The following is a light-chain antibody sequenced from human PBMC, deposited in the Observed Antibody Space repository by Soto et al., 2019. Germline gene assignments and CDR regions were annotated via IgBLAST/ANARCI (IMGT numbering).Light chain of an antibody. V-gene: IGLV1-47*02. CDR3: AAWDDNLRGYWV. J-gene: IGLJ2*01. CDR1: SSDVGHYNY. Sequence: QSALTQPASVSGSPGQSITISCTGTSSDVGHYNYVYWYQHLPGTAPKLLIYTDTQRPSGVPDRFSGSKSGTSASLAISGLRSEDEADYYCAAWDDNLRGYWVFGGGTKLTVL. CDR2: TDT.